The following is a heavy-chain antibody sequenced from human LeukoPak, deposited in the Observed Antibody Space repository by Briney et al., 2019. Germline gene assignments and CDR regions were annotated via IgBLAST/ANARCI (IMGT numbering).Heavy chain of an antibody. D-gene: IGHD1-1*01. J-gene: IGHJ4*02. V-gene: IGHV3-69-1*02. CDR1: GFSISGRD. Sequence: PGESLTLSCAVSGFSISGRDMTWGRQAPGKGLEWVSPIGSGGKIFYTDSVKGRFTVSRDTSKNTLFLQMNSLRAEDTAVYYCATTVWTGQFPDYFDVWGQGALVTVSS. CDR3: ATTVWTGQFPDYFDV. CDR2: IGSGGKI.